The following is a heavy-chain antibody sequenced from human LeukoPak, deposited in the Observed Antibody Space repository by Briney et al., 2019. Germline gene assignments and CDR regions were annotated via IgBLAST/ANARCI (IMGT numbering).Heavy chain of an antibody. CDR2: VSTDGTST. V-gene: IGHV3-74*01. J-gene: IGHJ3*02. CDR3: ARDGPNYSKGAIDI. Sequence: GGSLRLSCAASGFTFSSHGMHWVRQAPGKGLVWVAHVSTDGTSTSSVDSVKGRFTISRDNAKNTLYLQMNSLRAEDTAVYYCARDGPNYSKGAIDIWGQGTMVTVSS. D-gene: IGHD1-7*01. CDR1: GFTFSSHG.